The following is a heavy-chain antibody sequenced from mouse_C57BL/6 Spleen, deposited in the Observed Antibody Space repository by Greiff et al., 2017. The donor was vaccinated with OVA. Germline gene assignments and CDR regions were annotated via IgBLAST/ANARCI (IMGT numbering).Heavy chain of an antibody. Sequence: QVQLKESGAELVKTGASVKISCKASGYAFSSYWMNWVKQRPGKGLEWIGQIYPGDGDTNYNGKFKGKATLTADKSSSTAYMQLSSLTSEDSAVYFCARGGLLRYFDVWGTGTTVTVSS. CDR3: ARGGLLRYFDV. CDR1: GYAFSSYW. CDR2: IYPGDGDT. V-gene: IGHV1-80*01. J-gene: IGHJ1*03. D-gene: IGHD2-3*01.